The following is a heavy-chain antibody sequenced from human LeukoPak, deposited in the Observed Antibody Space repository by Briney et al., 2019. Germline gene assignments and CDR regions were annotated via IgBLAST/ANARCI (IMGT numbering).Heavy chain of an antibody. Sequence: ASVKVSCKVSGYTLTELSMHWVRQAPGKGLEWMGGFDPEDGETIYAQKFQGRVTMTEETSTDTAYMELSSLRSEDTAVYYCASVLRFLEWSFLQHWGQGTLVTVSS. CDR1: GYTLTELS. CDR3: ASVLRFLEWSFLQH. V-gene: IGHV1-24*01. D-gene: IGHD3-3*01. J-gene: IGHJ1*01. CDR2: FDPEDGET.